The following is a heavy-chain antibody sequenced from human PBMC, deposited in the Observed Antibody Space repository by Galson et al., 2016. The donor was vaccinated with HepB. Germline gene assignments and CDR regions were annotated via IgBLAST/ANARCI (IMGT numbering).Heavy chain of an antibody. CDR2: ISAYNGNT. Sequence: SVKVSCKASGYTFTSCGISWVRQAPGQGLEWMGWISAYNGNTNYAQKFQGRVTMTTDTSTSTAYMELRSLRSDDTALYYCARAQYSGSYYVTYYYYAMDVWGQGTTVTVSS. V-gene: IGHV1-18*01. CDR3: ARAQYSGSYYVTYYYYAMDV. J-gene: IGHJ6*02. CDR1: GYTFTSCG. D-gene: IGHD1-26*01.